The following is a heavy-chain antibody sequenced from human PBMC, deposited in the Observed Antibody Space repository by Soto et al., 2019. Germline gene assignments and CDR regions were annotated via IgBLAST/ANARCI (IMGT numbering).Heavy chain of an antibody. CDR1: GGSISSGGYS. CDR2: IYHSGST. V-gene: IGHV4-30-2*01. Sequence: TLSLTCAVYGGSISSGGYSWSWIRQPPGKGLEWIGYIYHSGSTYYNPSLKSRVTISVDMSKNQYYLKLSSVTAADTAVYYCARCFMARGVIIKNWFDPWGQGTLVTVYS. D-gene: IGHD3-10*01. J-gene: IGHJ5*02. CDR3: ARCFMARGVIIKNWFDP.